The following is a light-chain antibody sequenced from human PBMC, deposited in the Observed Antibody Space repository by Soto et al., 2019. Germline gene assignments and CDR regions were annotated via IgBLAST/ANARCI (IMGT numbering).Light chain of an antibody. CDR2: GAS. J-gene: IGKJ5*01. CDR3: KQLKSYPLT. CDR1: QGIGNY. Sequence: DIPLTQSPSFLSASVGDRVTITCRASQGIGNYLAWYQQNPGKAPKLLIYGASTLQSGVPSRFSGSGSGTEFTLTISSLQPEDFATYYCKQLKSYPLTFDQGTRLEIK. V-gene: IGKV1-9*01.